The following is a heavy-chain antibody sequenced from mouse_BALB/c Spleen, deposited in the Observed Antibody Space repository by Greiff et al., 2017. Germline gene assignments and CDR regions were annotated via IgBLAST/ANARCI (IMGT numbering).Heavy chain of an antibody. CDR1: GYTFTDYE. Sequence: QVQLQQSGAELVRPGASVTLSCKASGYTFTDYEMHWVKQTPVHGLEWIGAIDPETGGTAYNQKFKGKATLTADKSSSTAYMELRSLTSEDSAVYYCTRWGDGYYVRAWFAYWGQGTLVTVSA. V-gene: IGHV1-15*01. CDR2: IDPETGGT. J-gene: IGHJ3*01. CDR3: TRWGDGYYVRAWFAY. D-gene: IGHD2-3*01.